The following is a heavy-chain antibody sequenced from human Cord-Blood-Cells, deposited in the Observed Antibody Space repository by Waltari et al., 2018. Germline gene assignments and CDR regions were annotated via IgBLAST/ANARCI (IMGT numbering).Heavy chain of an antibody. V-gene: IGHV3-15*01. J-gene: IGHJ4*02. D-gene: IGHD3-16*01. Sequence: EVQLVESGGGLVKPGGSLRLACAASGFPCSNAWMSWGRQAPGKGLEWVGRIKSKTDGGTTDYAAPVKGRFTISRDDSKNTLYLQMNSLKTEDTAVYYCTTDGPLRLWDYWGQGTLVTVSS. CDR3: TTDGPLRLWDY. CDR2: IKSKTDGGTT. CDR1: GFPCSNAW.